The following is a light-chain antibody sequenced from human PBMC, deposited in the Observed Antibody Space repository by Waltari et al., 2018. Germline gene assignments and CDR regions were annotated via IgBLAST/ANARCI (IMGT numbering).Light chain of an antibody. Sequence: QSVLTQPPSVSGAPGQRVTISCTGSSSNMGAGYDVHWSHLIPGAVPKLLIYDNAHGPAGVPDVYAGSNSASSASLAITGLQYEDEAHYYCQSYDVGLGGVFGGGTRVTVL. CDR1: SSNMGAGYD. V-gene: IGLV1-40*01. CDR2: DNA. CDR3: QSYDVGLGGV. J-gene: IGLJ3*02.